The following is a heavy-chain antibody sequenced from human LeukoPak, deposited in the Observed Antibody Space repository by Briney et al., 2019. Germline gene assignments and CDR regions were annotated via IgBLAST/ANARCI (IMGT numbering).Heavy chain of an antibody. Sequence: ASVKVSCKASGYTFTSDYMHWVRQAPGQGLEWMGIINPSGGSTSYAQKFQGRVTMTRDTSTSTVYMELSSLRSEDTAVYYCERVKGYGGMRGAFDIWGQGTMVTVSS. CDR2: INPSGGST. J-gene: IGHJ3*02. CDR3: ERVKGYGGMRGAFDI. V-gene: IGHV1-46*01. D-gene: IGHD4-23*01. CDR1: GYTFTSDY.